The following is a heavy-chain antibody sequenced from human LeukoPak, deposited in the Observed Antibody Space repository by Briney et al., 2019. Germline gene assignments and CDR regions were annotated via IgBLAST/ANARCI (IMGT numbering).Heavy chain of an antibody. V-gene: IGHV3-7*01. D-gene: IGHD3-10*01. J-gene: IGHJ4*02. CDR3: ARDNWYYYGSGVDY. CDR2: IKQDGSER. CDR1: TFTFSDYG. Sequence: GGSLRLSCVGSTFTFSDYGMHWVRQAPGKGREGVASIKQDGSERYYVDSVKGRFTISRDNAKNSLYLQMNSLRAEDTAVYYCARDNWYYYGSGVDYWGQGTLVTVSS.